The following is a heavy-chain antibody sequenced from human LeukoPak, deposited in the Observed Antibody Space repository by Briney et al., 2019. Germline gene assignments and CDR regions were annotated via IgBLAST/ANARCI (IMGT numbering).Heavy chain of an antibody. CDR2: IYPGDSDT. CDR3: ARHSSGWLMGGSDY. D-gene: IGHD6-19*01. CDR1: GYTFATDW. V-gene: IGHV5-51*01. Sequence: ESLKISCRGSGYTFATDWIGWVRQMPGKGLEWMGMIYPGDSDTRYSPSFQGQVTISADKSISTAYLQWSSLKASDTAMYYCARHSSGWLMGGSDYWGQGTLVTVSS. J-gene: IGHJ4*02.